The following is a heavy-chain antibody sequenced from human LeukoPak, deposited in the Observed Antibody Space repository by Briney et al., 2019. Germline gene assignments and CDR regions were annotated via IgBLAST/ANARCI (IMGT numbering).Heavy chain of an antibody. D-gene: IGHD6-13*01. CDR2: IYYSGST. CDR1: GGSINSDY. CDR3: AGSGYSSSWSPTLSDY. Sequence: SETLSLTCTVSGGSINSDYWSWIRQPPGKGLEWIGSIYYSGSTYYNPSLKSRVTMSVDTSKNQFSLKLSSVTAADTAVYYCAGSGYSSSWSPTLSDYWGQGTLVTVSS. J-gene: IGHJ4*02. V-gene: IGHV4-59*04.